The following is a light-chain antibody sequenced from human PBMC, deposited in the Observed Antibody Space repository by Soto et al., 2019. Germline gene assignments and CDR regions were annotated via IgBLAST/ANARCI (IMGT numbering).Light chain of an antibody. J-gene: IGLJ7*01. CDR3: AAWDDSLSGYAV. V-gene: IGLV1-47*01. CDR1: SSNIGSNY. CDR2: RNN. Sequence: QSVLTQPPSASGTPGQRATISCSGSSSNIGSNYVYWYQQLPGTAPKLLIYRNNQRPSGVPDRFSGSKSGTSASLAISGLRSEDEADYYCAAWDDSLSGYAVFGGGTQLTVL.